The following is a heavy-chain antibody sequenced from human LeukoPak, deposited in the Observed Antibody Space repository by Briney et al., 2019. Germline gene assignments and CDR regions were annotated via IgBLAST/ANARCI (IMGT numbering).Heavy chain of an antibody. CDR3: ARDAHAFNM. Sequence: GGSLRLSCAASGFTFSNYAMHWVRQAPGKGLECMAFISNDGSTIWYADSAKGRFTISRDNSKNTLSLQMNSLRAEDTAVYYCARDAHAFNMWGQGTMVTVSS. J-gene: IGHJ3*02. CDR1: GFTFSNYA. V-gene: IGHV3-30-3*01. CDR2: ISNDGSTI.